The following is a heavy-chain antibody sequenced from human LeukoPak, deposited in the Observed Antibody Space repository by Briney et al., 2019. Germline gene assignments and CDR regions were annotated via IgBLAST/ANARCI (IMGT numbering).Heavy chain of an antibody. CDR3: ARASTTSGWFDY. CDR2: ISSSSSYI. V-gene: IGHV3-21*01. J-gene: IGHJ4*02. Sequence: GGSLRLSCAASGFTFSSYSMNWVRRAPGKGLEWVSSISSSSSYIYYADSVKGRFTISRDNAKNSLYLQMNSLRAEDTAVYYCARASTTSGWFDYWGQGTLVTVSS. D-gene: IGHD6-19*01. CDR1: GFTFSSYS.